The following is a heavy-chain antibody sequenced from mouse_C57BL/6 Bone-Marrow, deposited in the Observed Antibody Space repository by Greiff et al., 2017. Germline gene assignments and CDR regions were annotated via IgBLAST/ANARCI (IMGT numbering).Heavy chain of an antibody. CDR1: GYTFTSYW. V-gene: IGHV1-69*01. J-gene: IGHJ1*03. D-gene: IGHD1-1*01. CDR2: IDPSDSYT. CDR3: ARGPSTTVVATDWYFDV. Sequence: VQLQQPGAELVMPGASVKLSCKASGYTFTSYWMHWVKQRPGQGLEWIGEIDPSDSYTNYNQKFKGKSTLTVDKSSSTAYMQLSSLTSEDSAVYYCARGPSTTVVATDWYFDVWGTGTTVTVSS.